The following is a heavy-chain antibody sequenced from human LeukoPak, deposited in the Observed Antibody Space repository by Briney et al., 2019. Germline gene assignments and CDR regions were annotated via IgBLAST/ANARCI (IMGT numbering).Heavy chain of an antibody. D-gene: IGHD4-17*01. CDR1: GGAISSGDYY. CDR2: IYYSGST. J-gene: IGHJ4*02. V-gene: IGHV4-30-4*02. Sequence: SETLSLTCTVSGGAISSGDYYWSWIRQPPGKGLEWIGYIYYSGSTFYNPSLKSRVTISVDTSKNQFSPKLSSVTAADTAVYYCARDRGGLTTVDYWGQGTLVTVSS. CDR3: ARDRGGLTTVDY.